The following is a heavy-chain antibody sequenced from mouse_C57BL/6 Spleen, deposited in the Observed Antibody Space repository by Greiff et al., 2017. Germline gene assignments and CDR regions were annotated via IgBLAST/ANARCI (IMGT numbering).Heavy chain of an antibody. CDR1: GFSLTSYG. Sequence: QVQLQQSGPGLVAPSQSLSITCTVSGFSLTSYGVSWVRQPPGKGLEWLGVIWGDGSTNYHSALISRLSISKDNSKSQVFLKLNSLQTDDTATYYCAKPYYGYDGRGFYYAMDYWGQGTSVTVSS. J-gene: IGHJ4*01. CDR2: IWGDGST. V-gene: IGHV2-3*01. D-gene: IGHD2-2*01. CDR3: AKPYYGYDGRGFYYAMDY.